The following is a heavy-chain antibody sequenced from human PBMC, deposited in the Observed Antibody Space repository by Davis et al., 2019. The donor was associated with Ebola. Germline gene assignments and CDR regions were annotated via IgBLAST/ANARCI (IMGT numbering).Heavy chain of an antibody. V-gene: IGHV3-30*02. J-gene: IGHJ4*02. CDR3: ARDSDDYSFDY. Sequence: GESLKISCAASGFPFSSYHMHWVRQAPGKGLEWVAFIRGDESDKWYADSVKGRFTISRDNSKNTVYLQMNSLRVEDTAVYHCARDSDDYSFDYWGQGTLVTVSS. CDR2: IRGDESDK. D-gene: IGHD4-11*01. CDR1: GFPFSSYH.